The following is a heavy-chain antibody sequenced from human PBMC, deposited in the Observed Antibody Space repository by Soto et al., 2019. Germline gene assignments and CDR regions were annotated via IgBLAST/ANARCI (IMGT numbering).Heavy chain of an antibody. CDR2: IIPIFGTA. CDR1: GGTFSSYA. V-gene: IGHV1-69*06. J-gene: IGHJ4*02. D-gene: IGHD2-15*01. CDR3: ARRDSGGVVRFFDT. Sequence: SVKVSCKASGGTFSSYAISWVRQAPGQGREWMGGIIPIFGTANYAQKFQGRLTVTADKSTSTVYMELNNLSSEDTAVYYCARRDSGGVVRFFDTWGQGTLVTVSS.